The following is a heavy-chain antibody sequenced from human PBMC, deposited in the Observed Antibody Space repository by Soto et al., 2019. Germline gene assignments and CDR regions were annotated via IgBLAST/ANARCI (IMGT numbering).Heavy chain of an antibody. J-gene: IGHJ6*03. V-gene: IGHV1-58*02. CDR1: GFTFTSSA. Sequence: SVKVSCKASGFTFTSSAMQWVRQARGQRLEWIGWIVVGSGNTNYAQKFQERVTITRDMSTSTAYMGLSSLRSEDTAVYYCAATPQSRYYYYYYMDVWGKGTTVTVSS. CDR2: IVVGSGNT. CDR3: AATPQSRYYYYYYMDV.